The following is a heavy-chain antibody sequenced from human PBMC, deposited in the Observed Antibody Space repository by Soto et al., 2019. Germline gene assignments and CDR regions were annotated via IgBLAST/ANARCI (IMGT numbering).Heavy chain of an antibody. J-gene: IGHJ6*02. D-gene: IGHD2-15*01. CDR1: GYTFTSYD. CDR2: MNPNSGNT. V-gene: IGHV1-8*01. Sequence: QVQLVQSGAEVKKPGASVKVSCKASGYTFTSYDINWVRQATGQGLERMGWMNPNSGNTGYAQKCQGRVTMTRNTSISTAYMELSSLRSEDTAVYYCARVRVEFVDYYYGMDVWGQGTTVTVSS. CDR3: ARVRVEFVDYYYGMDV.